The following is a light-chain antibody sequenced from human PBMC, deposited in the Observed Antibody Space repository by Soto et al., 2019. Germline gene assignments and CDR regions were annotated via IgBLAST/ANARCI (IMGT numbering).Light chain of an antibody. J-gene: IGKJ4*01. CDR1: QSVSSF. CDR2: DAS. CDR3: QQRSNWPLT. V-gene: IGKV3-11*01. Sequence: PGARATLSCRASQSVSSFVAWYQQKPGQAPRLLIYDASIRAIGIPARFSGSGSGTDFTLTISSLEPEDFAVYYCQQRSNWPLTFGGGTKVEIK.